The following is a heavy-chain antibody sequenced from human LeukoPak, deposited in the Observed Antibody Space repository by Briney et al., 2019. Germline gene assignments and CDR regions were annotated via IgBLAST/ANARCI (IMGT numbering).Heavy chain of an antibody. J-gene: IGHJ4*02. Sequence: PGRSLRLSCAASGFTFSNYAMHWVRQAPGKGLEWVAVMSYDGSNKYYADSVKGRFTISRDNSKNTLYLQMNSLRAEDTAVYYCAREQVGAIYFDYWGQGTLVTVSS. CDR1: GFTFSNYA. CDR2: MSYDGSNK. CDR3: AREQVGAIYFDY. V-gene: IGHV3-30*04. D-gene: IGHD1-26*01.